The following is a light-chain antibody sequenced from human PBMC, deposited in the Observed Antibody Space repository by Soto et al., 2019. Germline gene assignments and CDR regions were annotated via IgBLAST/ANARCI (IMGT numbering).Light chain of an antibody. CDR3: QQYGSSSTWT. Sequence: EIVLTQSPGTLSLSPGERATLSCRASQSVSSTYLAWYQHKPGQPPTLLIYGASSRVTGIPDRFSGSGSGTDFTLTISRLEPEDFAVYYCQQYGSSSTWTFGQGTNVEIK. J-gene: IGKJ1*01. CDR1: QSVSSTY. V-gene: IGKV3-20*01. CDR2: GAS.